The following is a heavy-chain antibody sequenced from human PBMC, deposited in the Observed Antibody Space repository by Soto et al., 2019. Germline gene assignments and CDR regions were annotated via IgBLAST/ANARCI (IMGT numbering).Heavy chain of an antibody. CDR3: ARRTGYSSSWYHYYFDY. Sequence: QLQLQESGPGLVKPSETLSLTCTVSGGSISSSSYCWGWIRQPTGKGLEWIGSVYYGGSTYYNPSLKSRVTISVDMSKNQFSLKLNSVTAADTAVYYCARRTGYSSSWYHYYFDYWGQGTLVTVSS. CDR1: GGSISSSSYC. CDR2: VYYGGST. J-gene: IGHJ4*02. V-gene: IGHV4-39*01. D-gene: IGHD6-13*01.